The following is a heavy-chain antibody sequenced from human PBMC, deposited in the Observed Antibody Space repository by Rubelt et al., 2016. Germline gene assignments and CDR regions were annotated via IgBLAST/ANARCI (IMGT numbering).Heavy chain of an antibody. V-gene: IGHV3-23*01. Sequence: EVQLLESGGGLVQPGGSLRLSCAASGFTFSSYAMSWVRQAPGKGLEWVSALSGSGGSTYSADSVKGRFTISRDNSKNTLYLQMNSLRAEDTAVYYCAKGTGPRRGGTDYWGQGTLVTVSS. CDR2: LSGSGGST. CDR1: GFTFSSYA. D-gene: IGHD3/OR15-3a*01. J-gene: IGHJ4*02. CDR3: AKGTGPRRGGTDY.